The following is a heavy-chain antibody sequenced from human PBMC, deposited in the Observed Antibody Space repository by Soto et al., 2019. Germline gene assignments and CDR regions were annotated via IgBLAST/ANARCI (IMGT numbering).Heavy chain of an antibody. Sequence: QVQLVQSGAELRQPGSSVRVSCKASGGTLSKFGIAWFRHAPAQRPEGMGNILPIFDEPTYAFSLKNSLNIVADKSNDVVYMELGSLTSEDTAIYYGAKARPYYLRGYIRHRVASDVWGQGT. V-gene: IGHV1-69*06. D-gene: IGHD6-6*01. CDR2: ILPIFDEP. J-gene: IGHJ3*01. CDR3: AKARPYYLRGYIRHRVASDV. CDR1: GGTLSKFG.